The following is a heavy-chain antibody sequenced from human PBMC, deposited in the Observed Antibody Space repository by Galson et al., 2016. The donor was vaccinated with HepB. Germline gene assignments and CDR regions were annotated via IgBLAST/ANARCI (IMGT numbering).Heavy chain of an antibody. CDR2: INAGNGKT. CDR1: GYTFRNYA. D-gene: IGHD3-22*01. J-gene: IGHJ6*02. V-gene: IGHV1-3*01. Sequence: SVKVSCKASGYTFRNYAMHWVRQAPGQRLEWMAWINAGNGKTKSSERFQGRVTITRDTSASTAYMELISLRSEDTAVYYCARAMRYYDSSGYPSVGMDVWGQGASVIVSS. CDR3: ARAMRYYDSSGYPSVGMDV.